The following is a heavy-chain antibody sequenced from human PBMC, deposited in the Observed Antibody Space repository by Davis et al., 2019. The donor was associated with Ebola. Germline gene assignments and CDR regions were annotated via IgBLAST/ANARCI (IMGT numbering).Heavy chain of an antibody. CDR2: MNPNSGNT. CDR3: ASRGYYSSGWYD. J-gene: IGHJ4*02. V-gene: IGHV1-8*02. Sequence: ASVKVSCKASGYTFTGYYMHWVRQAPGQGLEWMGWMNPNSGNTGYAQKFQGRVTMTRNTSISTAYMELSSLRSEDTAVYYCASRGYYSSGWYDWGQGTLVTVSS. CDR1: GYTFTGYY. D-gene: IGHD6-19*01.